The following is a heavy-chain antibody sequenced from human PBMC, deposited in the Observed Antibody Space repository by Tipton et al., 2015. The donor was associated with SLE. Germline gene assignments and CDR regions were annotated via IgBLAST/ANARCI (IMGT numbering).Heavy chain of an antibody. D-gene: IGHD5-18*01. CDR1: GGSISSSSYY. V-gene: IGHV4-39*07. CDR3: ARGGVDTAMALDY. J-gene: IGHJ4*02. CDR2: INHSGST. Sequence: TLSLTCTVSGGSISSSSYYWGWIRQPPGKGLEWIGEINHSGSTNYNPSLKSRVTISVDTSKNQFSLKLSSVTAADTAVYYCARGGVDTAMALDYWGQGTLVTVSS.